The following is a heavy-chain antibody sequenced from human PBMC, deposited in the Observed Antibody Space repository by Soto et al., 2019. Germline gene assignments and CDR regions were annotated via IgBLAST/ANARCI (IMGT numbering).Heavy chain of an antibody. Sequence: GGSLRLSCAASGFTFSSYAMHWVRQAPGKGLEWVAVISYDGSNKYYADSVKGRFTISRDNSKNTLYLQMNSLRAEDTAVYYCAIDPPSQLELDAFDIWGQGTMVTV. CDR1: GFTFSSYA. CDR3: AIDPPSQLELDAFDI. D-gene: IGHD1-7*01. J-gene: IGHJ3*02. V-gene: IGHV3-30-3*01. CDR2: ISYDGSNK.